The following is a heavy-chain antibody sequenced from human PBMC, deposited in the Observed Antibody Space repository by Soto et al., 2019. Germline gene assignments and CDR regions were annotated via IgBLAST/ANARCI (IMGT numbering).Heavy chain of an antibody. CDR1: GGAIRNVY. V-gene: IGHV4-59*07. Sequence: PDILSLTCPDSGGAIRNVYWSRIRHAPGKGLEWIGFICHSGNATYNAYLKSRVTIYVDTAKTQFLLSLDSVNAADTAVYFCARAHAATLPLDPWCQGPLVTVS. J-gene: IGHJ4*03. CDR2: ICHSGNA. D-gene: IGHD1-26*01. CDR3: ARAHAATLPLDP.